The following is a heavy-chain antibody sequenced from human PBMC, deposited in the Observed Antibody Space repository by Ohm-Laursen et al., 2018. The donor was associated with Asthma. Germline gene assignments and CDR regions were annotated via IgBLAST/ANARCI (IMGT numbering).Heavy chain of an antibody. CDR2: ISYDGSNK. CDR1: GFTFSSYG. CDR3: AKDIRQWLVPWFDP. D-gene: IGHD6-19*01. J-gene: IGHJ5*02. Sequence: SLRLSCAASGFTFSSYGMHWVRQAPGKGLEWVAVISYDGSNKYYADSVKGRFTISRDNSKNTLYLQMNSLRAEDTAVYYCAKDIRQWLVPWFDPWGQGTLVTVSS. V-gene: IGHV3-30*18.